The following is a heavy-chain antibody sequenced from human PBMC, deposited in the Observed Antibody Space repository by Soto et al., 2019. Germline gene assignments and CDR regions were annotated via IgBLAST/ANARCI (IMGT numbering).Heavy chain of an antibody. D-gene: IGHD1-1*01. V-gene: IGHV3-23*01. CDR2: ISGSGGTA. CDR3: AEGRGTNSNFDY. J-gene: IGHJ4*02. CDR1: GFTFSSYA. Sequence: EVQLLESGGGSVQPGGSLRLSCAASGFTFSSYAMHWVRRPPGKGLEWVSSISGSGGTAYYADSVKGRFSISRDSLVKTLYLQTNSLRAEDKAVYCCAEGRGTNSNFDYWGQGTLV.